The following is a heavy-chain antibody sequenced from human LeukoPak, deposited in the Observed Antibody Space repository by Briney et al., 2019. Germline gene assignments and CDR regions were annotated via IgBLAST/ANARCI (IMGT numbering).Heavy chain of an antibody. CDR3: ARTYDSSGYPFDY. V-gene: IGHV5-51*01. J-gene: IGHJ4*02. CDR2: IYPGDSDT. CDR1: GYSFIGYW. Sequence: GESLKISCKGSGYSFIGYWIAWVRQMPGKGLEWVGIIYPGDSDTRYSPSFQGQVTISADKSISTAYLQWSSLKASDTAMYYCARTYDSSGYPFDYWGQGTLVTVSS. D-gene: IGHD3-22*01.